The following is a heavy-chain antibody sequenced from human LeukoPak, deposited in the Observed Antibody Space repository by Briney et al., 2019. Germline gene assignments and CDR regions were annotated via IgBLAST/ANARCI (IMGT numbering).Heavy chain of an antibody. CDR3: ARLVGATGFDY. CDR2: IYYSGST. D-gene: IGHD1-26*01. V-gene: IGHV4-30-4*01. J-gene: IGHJ4*02. Sequence: SQTLSLTCTVSGGSISSGDYYWSWIRQPPGRGLEWIEYIYYSGSTYYNPSLKSRVTISVDTSKNQFSLKLSSVTAADTAVYYCARLVGATGFDYWGQGTLVTVSS. CDR1: GGSISSGDYY.